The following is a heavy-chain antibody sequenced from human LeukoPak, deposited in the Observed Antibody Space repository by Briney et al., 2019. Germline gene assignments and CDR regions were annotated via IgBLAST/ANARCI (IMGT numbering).Heavy chain of an antibody. CDR3: ARGSSSWYANWFDP. CDR1: GGSISSSSYY. V-gene: IGHV4-39*01. Sequence: SETLSLTCTVSGGSISSSSYYWGWISQPPGKGMEWIGSIYYSGSTYYNPSLKSRVTISVDTSKNQFSLKLSSVTAADTAVYYCARGSSSWYANWFDPWGQGTLVTVSS. D-gene: IGHD6-13*01. J-gene: IGHJ5*02. CDR2: IYYSGST.